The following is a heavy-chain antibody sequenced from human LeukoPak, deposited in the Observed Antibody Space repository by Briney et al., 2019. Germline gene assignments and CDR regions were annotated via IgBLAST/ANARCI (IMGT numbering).Heavy chain of an antibody. D-gene: IGHD3-16*02. CDR1: GGSFSGYY. Sequence: SETQSLTCAAYGGSFSGYYWSWIRQPPGKGLEWIGEINHSGSTNYNPSLKSRVTISVDTSKNQFSLKLSSVTAADTAVYYCAREAAQTRYDYVWGSYPLPYYFDYWGQGTLVTVSS. V-gene: IGHV4-34*01. CDR2: INHSGST. J-gene: IGHJ4*02. CDR3: AREAAQTRYDYVWGSYPLPYYFDY.